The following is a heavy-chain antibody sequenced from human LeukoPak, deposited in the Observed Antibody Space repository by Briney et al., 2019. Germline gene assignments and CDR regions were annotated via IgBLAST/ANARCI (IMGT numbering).Heavy chain of an antibody. CDR2: IYYSGST. J-gene: IGHJ4*02. V-gene: IGHV4-59*08. CDR1: GGSISSYY. CDR3: ARHLGGFGSGWYYFDY. D-gene: IGHD6-19*01. Sequence: SETLSLTCTVSGGSISSYYWSWIRQPPGKGLEWIGYIYYSGSTNYNPSLKSRVTISVDTSKNQFSLKLSSVTAADTAVYYSARHLGGFGSGWYYFDYWGQGTLVTVSS.